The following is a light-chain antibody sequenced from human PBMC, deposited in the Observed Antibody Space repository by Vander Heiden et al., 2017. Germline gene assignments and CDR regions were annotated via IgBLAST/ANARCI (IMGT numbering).Light chain of an antibody. J-gene: IGLJ2*01. CDR3: SSYRSSSTPVL. V-gene: IGLV2-14*01. CDR1: SSDVGRYNY. Sequence: QSALTQPASVSGSPGPSLTIPCTGTSSDVGRYNYVYWYQQHPDKAPKLIIYNVSNRPSGVSNRFSGSKSGNSASLTISGLQAEDEADYYCSSYRSSSTPVLFGGGTKLTVL. CDR2: NVS.